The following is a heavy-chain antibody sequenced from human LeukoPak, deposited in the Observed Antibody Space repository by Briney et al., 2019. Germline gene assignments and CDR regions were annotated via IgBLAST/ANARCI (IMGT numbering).Heavy chain of an antibody. Sequence: PSETLSHTCTVPGGSIISYYWRWSWQPPGEGLEWTGSIYYSGSTNYNPSLKSRVTISVDTSKNQFSLKLSSVTAADTAVYYCARGYLTEGGATARRVHYMDVWGKGTTVTVSS. CDR3: ARGYLTEGGATARRVHYMDV. CDR1: GGSIISYY. D-gene: IGHD5-12*01. V-gene: IGHV4-59*01. CDR2: IYYSGST. J-gene: IGHJ6*03.